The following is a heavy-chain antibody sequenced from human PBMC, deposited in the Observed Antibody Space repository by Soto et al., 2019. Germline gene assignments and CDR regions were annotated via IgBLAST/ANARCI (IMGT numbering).Heavy chain of an antibody. J-gene: IGHJ5*02. D-gene: IGHD3-10*01. V-gene: IGHV4-30-4*01. CDR1: GGSISSGDYY. CDR2: IYYSGST. Sequence: SETLSLTCTVSGGSISSGDYYWSWIRQPPGKGLEWIGYIYYSGSTYYNPSLKSRVTISVDTSKNQFSLKLSSVTAADTAVYYCARDGSGSYKTYNWFDPWGQGTLVTVSS. CDR3: ARDGSGSYKTYNWFDP.